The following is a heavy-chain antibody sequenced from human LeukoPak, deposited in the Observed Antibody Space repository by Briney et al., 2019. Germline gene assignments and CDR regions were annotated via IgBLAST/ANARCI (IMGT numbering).Heavy chain of an antibody. CDR1: GGSISSYY. Sequence: SETLSLTCTVSGGSISSYYRSWIRQPAGKGLEWIGRIYTSGSTNYNPSLESRVTMSVDTSKNQFSLKLSSVTAADTAVYYCARDRAPEDLDVWGKGTTVTVSS. D-gene: IGHD2-15*01. CDR2: IYTSGST. CDR3: ARDRAPEDLDV. J-gene: IGHJ6*04. V-gene: IGHV4-4*07.